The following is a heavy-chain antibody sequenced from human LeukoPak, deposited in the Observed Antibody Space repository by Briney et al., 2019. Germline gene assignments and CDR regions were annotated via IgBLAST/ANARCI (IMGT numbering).Heavy chain of an antibody. Sequence: GGSPRLSCAASGFTFSSYGMHWVRQAPGKGLEWVAFIRYDGSNKYYADSVKGRFTISRDNSKNTLYLQMNSLRAEDTAVYYCAKDPGSYYYYYMDVWGKGTTVTVSS. D-gene: IGHD3-10*01. V-gene: IGHV3-30*02. J-gene: IGHJ6*03. CDR2: IRYDGSNK. CDR3: AKDPGSYYYYYMDV. CDR1: GFTFSSYG.